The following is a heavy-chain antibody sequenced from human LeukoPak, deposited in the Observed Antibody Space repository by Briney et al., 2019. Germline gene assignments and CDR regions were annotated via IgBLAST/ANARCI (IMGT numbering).Heavy chain of an antibody. Sequence: SETLSLTCTVSGGSISSGAYYWGWIRQPPGKGLEWIGSMYYSGSTYYNPSLKSRATISVDTSKNQFSLKLTSVTAADTAVYYCARELGFGNWYLDYWGQGTLVTVSS. CDR1: GGSISSGAYY. J-gene: IGHJ4*02. CDR3: ARELGFGNWYLDY. D-gene: IGHD1-1*01. CDR2: MYYSGST. V-gene: IGHV4-39*07.